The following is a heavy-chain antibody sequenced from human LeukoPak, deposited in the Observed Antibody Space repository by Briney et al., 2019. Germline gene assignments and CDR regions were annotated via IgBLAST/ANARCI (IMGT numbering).Heavy chain of an antibody. Sequence: PSETLSLTCAVYGGSFSGYYWSWIRQPPGKGLEWIGEINHSGSTNYNPSLKSRVTISVDTSKNQFSLKLSSVTAADTAVYYCARLLPSWYSDYWGQGTLVTVSS. CDR2: INHSGST. V-gene: IGHV4-34*01. CDR1: GGSFSGYY. CDR3: ARLLPSWYSDY. J-gene: IGHJ4*02. D-gene: IGHD6-13*01.